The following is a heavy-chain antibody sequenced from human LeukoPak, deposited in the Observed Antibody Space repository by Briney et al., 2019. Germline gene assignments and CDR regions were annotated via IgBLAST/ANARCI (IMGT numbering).Heavy chain of an antibody. CDR1: GGSISSYY. D-gene: IGHD3-22*01. V-gene: IGHV4-59*01. Sequence: SETLSLTCTVSGGSISSYYWSWIRQPPGKGLGWIGYIYYSGSTNYNPSLKSRVTISVDTSKNQFSLKLSSVTAADTAVYYCARVSIARAFDIWGQGTMVTVSS. J-gene: IGHJ3*02. CDR3: ARVSIARAFDI. CDR2: IYYSGST.